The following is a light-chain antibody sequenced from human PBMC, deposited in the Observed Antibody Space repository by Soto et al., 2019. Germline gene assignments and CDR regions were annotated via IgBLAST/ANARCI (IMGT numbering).Light chain of an antibody. CDR1: SSNIGSNH. J-gene: IGLJ1*01. V-gene: IGLV1-47*02. CDR3: AAWDDSLSGFYV. Sequence: QSVLTQPPSASGTPGQRVIISCSGSSSNIGSNHVYWYQQFPGTAPRLLIYSSNQRPSGVPDRFSGSKSGTSASLVISGLRSEDEADYYCAAWDDSLSGFYVFGTGTKLTVL. CDR2: SSN.